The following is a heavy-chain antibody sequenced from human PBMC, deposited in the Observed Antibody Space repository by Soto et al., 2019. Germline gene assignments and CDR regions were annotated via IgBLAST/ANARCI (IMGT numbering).Heavy chain of an antibody. Sequence: GASVKVSCKASGYTFTSYDINWVRQATGQGLEWMGWMNPNSGNTGYAQKFQGRVTMTRNTSISTAYMEPSSLRSEDTAVYYCAIQSAWDSSGWNWFDPWGQGTLVTVSS. CDR2: MNPNSGNT. CDR1: GYTFTSYD. D-gene: IGHD6-19*01. J-gene: IGHJ5*02. CDR3: AIQSAWDSSGWNWFDP. V-gene: IGHV1-8*01.